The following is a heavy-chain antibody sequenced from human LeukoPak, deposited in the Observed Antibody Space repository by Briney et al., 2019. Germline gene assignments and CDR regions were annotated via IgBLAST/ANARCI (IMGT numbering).Heavy chain of an antibody. CDR1: GFTFSSYS. CDR2: ISSSSYI. J-gene: IGHJ4*02. V-gene: IGHV3-21*01. D-gene: IGHD1-26*01. CDR3: ARGVGSPATLVY. Sequence: PGGSLRHFCAASGFTFSSYSMNWVRQAPGKGLEWVSSISSSSYIYYADSVKGRFTISRDNAKNSLYLQMNSLRAEDTAVYYCARGVGSPATLVYSGQGTVVTVSS.